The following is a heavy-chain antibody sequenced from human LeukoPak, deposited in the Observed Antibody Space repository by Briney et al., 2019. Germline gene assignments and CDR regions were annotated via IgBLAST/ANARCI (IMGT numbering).Heavy chain of an antibody. CDR1: GFTFGDYA. V-gene: IGHV3-49*04. CDR3: TSLTPLVVVPAANDY. D-gene: IGHD2-2*01. J-gene: IGHJ4*02. CDR2: IRSKAYGGTT. Sequence: PGRSLRLSCTASGFTFGDYAMSWVRQAPGKGLEWVGFIRSKAYGGTTEYAASVKGRFTISRDDSKSIAYLQMNSLKTEDTAVYYCTSLTPLVVVPAANDYWGQGTLVTVSS.